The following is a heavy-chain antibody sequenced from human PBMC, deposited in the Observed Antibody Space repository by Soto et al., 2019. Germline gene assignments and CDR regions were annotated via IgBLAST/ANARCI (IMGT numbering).Heavy chain of an antibody. CDR1: GFTFTDYY. J-gene: IGHJ4*02. D-gene: IGHD2-8*01. CDR2: IDPTTTYT. CDR3: ARGMLYLAGVFAS. Sequence: VQLVESGGGLITPGGSLRLSCEATGFTFTDYYMSWVRQAPGKGLEWLSYIDPTTTYTNYAASAKGRFTISRDNAKYSVYLQMNSLRVEDTAVYYCARGMLYLAGVFASWGQGTLVTVSS. V-gene: IGHV3-11*05.